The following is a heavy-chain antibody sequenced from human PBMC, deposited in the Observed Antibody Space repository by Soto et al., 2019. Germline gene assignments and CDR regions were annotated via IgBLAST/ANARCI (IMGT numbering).Heavy chain of an antibody. D-gene: IGHD3-16*01. CDR3: ARPNLGDLDY. CDR1: GYNFNGYY. J-gene: IGHJ4*02. V-gene: IGHV1-2*02. Sequence: ASVKVSCKSSGYNFNGYYVHWVRQAPGKGLEWMGWINPNSGGTKYAQKFQGRVTMTRDTSISTAYMELRRVRYDDTAVYYCARPNLGDLDYWGQGTLLTLSS. CDR2: INPNSGGT.